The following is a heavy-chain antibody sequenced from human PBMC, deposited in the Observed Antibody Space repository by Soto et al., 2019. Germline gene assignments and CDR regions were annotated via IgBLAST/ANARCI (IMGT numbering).Heavy chain of an antibody. J-gene: IGHJ5*02. CDR2: INSDGSRT. V-gene: IGHV3-74*01. Sequence: EVQLVESGGGLVQPGGSLRLSCAVSGFSFSSYWMHWVRQAPGKGLEWVSRINSDGSRTYYADSVKGRFTISRDNAKNTLYLQMNSRRAEDTAVYYCARVRVGSYNWFDPWGQGTLVTVSS. D-gene: IGHD6-13*01. CDR3: ARVRVGSYNWFDP. CDR1: GFSFSSYW.